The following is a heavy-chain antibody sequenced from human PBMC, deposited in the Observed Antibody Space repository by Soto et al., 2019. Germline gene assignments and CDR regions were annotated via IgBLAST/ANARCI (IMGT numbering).Heavy chain of an antibody. D-gene: IGHD1-26*01. CDR3: ARDFYRVDD. CDR2: IWSDGSKK. V-gene: IGHV3-33*01. CDR1: GYTFSNYA. J-gene: IGHJ4*02. Sequence: QVQLVESGGGVVQPGRSLILSCTASGYTFSNYAMHWVRQPPGKGLEWVAVIWSDGSKKYYADSVKGRFTISRDNSKNTLYLQMNSLRVEDTAVYYCARDFYRVDDWGQGTLVTVSS.